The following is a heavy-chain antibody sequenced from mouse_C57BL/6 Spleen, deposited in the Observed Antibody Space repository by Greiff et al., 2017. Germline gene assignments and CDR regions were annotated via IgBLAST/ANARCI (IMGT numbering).Heavy chain of an antibody. J-gene: IGHJ4*01. Sequence: QVQLQQSGAELVKPGASVKLSCKASGYTFTEYTIHWVKQRSGQGLEWIGWFYPGSGSIKYNEKFKDKATLTADKSSSTVYMELSRLTSEDSAVYFCARHEAPSYSNYPYYAMDYWGQGTSVTVSS. D-gene: IGHD2-5*01. CDR1: GYTFTEYT. CDR3: ARHEAPSYSNYPYYAMDY. V-gene: IGHV1-62-2*01. CDR2: FYPGSGSI.